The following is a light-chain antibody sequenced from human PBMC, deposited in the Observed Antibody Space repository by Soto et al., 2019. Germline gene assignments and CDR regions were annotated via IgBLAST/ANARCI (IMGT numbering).Light chain of an antibody. J-gene: IGLJ3*02. CDR3: GADHGSGSNFVWV. CDR1: SGYSNYK. Sequence: QSVLTQPPSASASLGASVTLNCTLSSGYSNYKVDWYQQRPGKGPRFVMRVGAGGIVGSKGDGIPDRFSVLGSGLNRYLTIKNIQEEDESDYHCGADHGSGSNFVWVFGGGTKVTVL. CDR2: VGAGGIVG. V-gene: IGLV9-49*01.